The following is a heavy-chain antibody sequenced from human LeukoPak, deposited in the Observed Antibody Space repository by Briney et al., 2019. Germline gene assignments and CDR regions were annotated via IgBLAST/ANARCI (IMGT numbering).Heavy chain of an antibody. CDR1: GLTFRNYW. D-gene: IGHD5-18*01. CDR3: GRDTVGYGGAFDI. V-gene: IGHV3-74*01. CDR2: INSDGSDT. Sequence: GGSLRLSCAASGLTFRNYWMHWVRQAPGKGLVWVSRINSDGSDTTYADSVKGRSTISRDNSKNTLYLQVNSLRPEDTAVYYCGRDTVGYGGAFDIWGQGTMVTVSS. J-gene: IGHJ3*02.